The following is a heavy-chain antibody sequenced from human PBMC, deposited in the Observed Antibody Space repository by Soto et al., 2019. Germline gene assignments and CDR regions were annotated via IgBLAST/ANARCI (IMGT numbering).Heavy chain of an antibody. CDR3: ARGLNCCDY. CDR2: TYYRSQWYN. CDR1: GASVSSNRVV. D-gene: IGHD2-15*01. V-gene: IGHV6-1*01. Sequence: SQTLSLTCVISGASVSSNRVVWNWIRQSPSRGLEWLGRTYYRSQWYNNYAVSVKSRITINPDTSKNQFSLQMNSVTPEDTAVYYCARGLNCCDYCGQGPPVTVAS. J-gene: IGHJ4*02.